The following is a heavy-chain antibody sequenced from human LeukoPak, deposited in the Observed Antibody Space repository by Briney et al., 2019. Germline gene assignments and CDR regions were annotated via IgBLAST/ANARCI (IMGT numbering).Heavy chain of an antibody. CDR1: GGSFSGYY. CDR2: INHSGST. J-gene: IGHJ6*02. D-gene: IGHD6-19*01. CDR3: ASQSIAVSYYYYGMDV. V-gene: IGHV4-34*01. Sequence: PSETLSLTCAVYGGSFSGYYWSWIRQPPGKGLEWIGEINHSGSTNYNPSLKSRVTISVDTSKNQFSLKLSSMTAADTAVYYCASQSIAVSYYYYGMDVWGQGTTVTVSS.